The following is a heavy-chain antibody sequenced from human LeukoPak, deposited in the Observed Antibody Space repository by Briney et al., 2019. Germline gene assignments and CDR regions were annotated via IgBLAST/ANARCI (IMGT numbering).Heavy chain of an antibody. CDR1: GFTFDDYA. J-gene: IGHJ4*02. D-gene: IGHD5-18*01. Sequence: TGGSLRLSCAASGFTFDDYAMHWVRQAPGKGLEWASGISWNSGSIGYADSVKGRFTISRDNAKNSLYLQMNSLRAEDMALYYCAKDSGAGYSYGHIDYWGQGTLVTVSS. V-gene: IGHV3-9*03. CDR2: ISWNSGSI. CDR3: AKDSGAGYSYGHIDY.